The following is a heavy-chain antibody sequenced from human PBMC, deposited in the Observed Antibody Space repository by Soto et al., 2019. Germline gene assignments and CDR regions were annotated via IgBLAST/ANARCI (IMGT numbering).Heavy chain of an antibody. V-gene: IGHV4-59*01. Sequence: SETLSLTCTFSCGSIISYYWSWIRQPPGKGLEWIGYIYYSGSTNYNPSLKSRVTISVDTSKNQFSLKLSSVTAADTAVYYCARIIAVAGYYFDYWGQGTLVTVSS. CDR3: ARIIAVAGYYFDY. CDR2: IYYSGST. CDR1: CGSIISYY. D-gene: IGHD6-19*01. J-gene: IGHJ4*02.